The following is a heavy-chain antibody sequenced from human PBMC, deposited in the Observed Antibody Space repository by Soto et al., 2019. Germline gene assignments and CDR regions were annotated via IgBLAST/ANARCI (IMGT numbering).Heavy chain of an antibody. D-gene: IGHD6-6*01. Sequence: ASVKVSCKASGYTFTGYYMHWVRQAPGQGLEWMGWINPNSGGTNYAQKFQGWVTMTRDTSISTAYMELSRLRSDDTAVYYCARARNLVYSSSSYYYGMDVWGQGTTVTVSS. CDR2: INPNSGGT. V-gene: IGHV1-2*04. CDR1: GYTFTGYY. CDR3: ARARNLVYSSSSYYYGMDV. J-gene: IGHJ6*02.